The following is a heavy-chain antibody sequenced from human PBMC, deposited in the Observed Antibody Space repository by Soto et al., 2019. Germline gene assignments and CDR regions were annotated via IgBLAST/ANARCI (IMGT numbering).Heavy chain of an antibody. J-gene: IGHJ5*02. CDR2: ISGSGGST. CDR1: GFTFISYA. V-gene: IGHV3-23*01. D-gene: IGHD2-2*02. CDR3: AKEGYCSSTSCYMGWFDP. Sequence: PGGSLRLSCAASGFTFISYAMSWGRQAPGKGLEWVSAISGSGGSTYYADSVKGRFTISRDNSKNTLYLQMNSLRAEDTAVYYCAKEGYCSSTSCYMGWFDPWGQGTLVTVSS.